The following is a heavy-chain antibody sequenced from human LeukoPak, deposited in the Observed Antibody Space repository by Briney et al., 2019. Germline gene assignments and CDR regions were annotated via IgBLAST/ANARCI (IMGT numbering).Heavy chain of an antibody. D-gene: IGHD6-6*01. J-gene: IGHJ3*02. CDR2: ISGYNGET. V-gene: IGHV1-18*01. CDR3: ASSSSLLYDAFDI. Sequence: ASVKVSCKASGYSFITYGISWVRQVPGQGLEWMGRISGYNGETKYAQRFQGRVTMTKDTSTSTVYMELSSLRSEDTAVYYCASSSSLLYDAFDIWGQGTMVTVSS. CDR1: GYSFITYG.